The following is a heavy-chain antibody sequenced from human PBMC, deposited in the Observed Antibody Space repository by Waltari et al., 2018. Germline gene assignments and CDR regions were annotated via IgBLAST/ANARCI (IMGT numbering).Heavy chain of an antibody. Sequence: QVQLVQSGAEVKKPGASVKVSCKASGYTFTSYDINWVRQATGQGLEWMGWRNPNRGNTGYAQKFQGRVTMTRNTSISTAYMELSSLRSEDTAVYYCARGTMVRGGHLAPGKYGMDVWGQGTTVTVSS. V-gene: IGHV1-8*01. D-gene: IGHD3-10*01. CDR1: GYTFTSYD. J-gene: IGHJ6*02. CDR2: RNPNRGNT. CDR3: ARGTMVRGGHLAPGKYGMDV.